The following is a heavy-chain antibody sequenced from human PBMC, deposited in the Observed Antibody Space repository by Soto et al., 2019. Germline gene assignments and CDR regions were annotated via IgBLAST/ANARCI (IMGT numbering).Heavy chain of an antibody. J-gene: IGHJ4*02. Sequence: SQTLSLTCAISGDSVSSNSVVWNWIRQSPSGGLEWLGRTYYRSKWYSEYAISVQSRITVNADTSKNQVSLQLDSVTPEDTAVYYCTRAVARDTFYDVLTSRTISDYWGQGTLVTVSS. CDR2: TYYRSKWYS. CDR3: TRAVARDTFYDVLTSRTISDY. CDR1: GDSVSSNSVV. V-gene: IGHV6-1*01. D-gene: IGHD3-16*01.